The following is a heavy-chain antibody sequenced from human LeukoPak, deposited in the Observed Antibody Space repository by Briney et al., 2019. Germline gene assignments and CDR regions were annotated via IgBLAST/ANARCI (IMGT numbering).Heavy chain of an antibody. CDR1: GGSFSGYY. Sequence: KPSETLSLTCAVYGGSFSGYYWSWIRQPPGKGLEWIGEINHSGSTNYNPSLKSRVTISVDTSKNQFSLKLSSVTAADTAVYYCARGADILTAYYYYGMDVWGQGTTVTVSS. V-gene: IGHV4-34*01. J-gene: IGHJ6*02. D-gene: IGHD3-9*01. CDR2: INHSGST. CDR3: ARGADILTAYYYYGMDV.